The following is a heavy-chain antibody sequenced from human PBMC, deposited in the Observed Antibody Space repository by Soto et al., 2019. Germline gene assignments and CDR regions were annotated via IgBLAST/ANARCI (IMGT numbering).Heavy chain of an antibody. CDR3: ARAPKIGDLDY. CDR1: GGSISSYY. CDR2: IYYSGST. V-gene: IGHV4-59*01. D-gene: IGHD2-21*01. Sequence: SETLSLTCTVSGGSISSYYWSWIRQPPGKGLEWIGYIYYSGSTNYNPSLKSRVTISVDTSKNQFSLKLSSVTAADTAVYYCARAPKIGDLDYWGQGILVTVSS. J-gene: IGHJ4*02.